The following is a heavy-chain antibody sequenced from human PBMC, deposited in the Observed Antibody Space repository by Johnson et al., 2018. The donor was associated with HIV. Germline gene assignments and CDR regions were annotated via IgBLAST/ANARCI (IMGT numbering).Heavy chain of an antibody. CDR3: VRACRDGYTCDAFDI. CDR1: GFSVSSYY. CDR2: ISSGGDT. V-gene: IGHV3-66*01. Sequence: VQLVESGGGLVQPGWSLTLSCAAPGFSVSSYYMTWVRQAPGKGLDWVSVISSGGDTYYADSVRGRFSISRDNSKNTLYLQMNRLRAEDTAVYYCVRACRDGYTCDAFDIWGQGTMVTVSS. D-gene: IGHD5-24*01. J-gene: IGHJ3*02.